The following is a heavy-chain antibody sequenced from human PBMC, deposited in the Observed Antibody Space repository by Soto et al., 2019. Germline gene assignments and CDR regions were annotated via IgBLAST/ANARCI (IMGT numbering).Heavy chain of an antibody. CDR1: GGTFSSYA. D-gene: IGHD1-26*01. Sequence: QVQLVQSGAEVKKPGSSVKVSCKASGGTFSSYAISWVRQAPGQGLEWMGGIIPIFGTANYAQKFQGRVTITAEESTSTAYIELSSLRSEDTAVYYCARGGARNSGGYYGFDYWGQGTLVTVSS. V-gene: IGHV1-69*12. CDR2: IIPIFGTA. CDR3: ARGGARNSGGYYGFDY. J-gene: IGHJ4*02.